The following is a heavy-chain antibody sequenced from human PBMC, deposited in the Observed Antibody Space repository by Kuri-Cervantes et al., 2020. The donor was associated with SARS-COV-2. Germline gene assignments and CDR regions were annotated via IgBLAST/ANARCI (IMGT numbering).Heavy chain of an antibody. V-gene: IGHV1-69*13. CDR3: ARDRVVPGDYYYYGMDV. CDR2: IIRIFGTA. CDR1: GGTFSSYA. J-gene: IGHJ6*02. Sequence: SVKISCKASGGTFSSYAIIWVRQAPGQGLEWMGGIIRIFGTANYAQKFQGRVTITADESTSTAYMELSSLRSEDTAVYYCARDRVVPGDYYYYGMDVWGQGTTVTVSS. D-gene: IGHD2-15*01.